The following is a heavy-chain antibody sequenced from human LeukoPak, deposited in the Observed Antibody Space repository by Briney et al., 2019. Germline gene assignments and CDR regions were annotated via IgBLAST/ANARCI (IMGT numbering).Heavy chain of an antibody. V-gene: IGHV4-34*01. CDR1: GGSFSGYY. CDR2: INHSGST. CDR3: ARLRYDSSGYYFGFDY. Sequence: SSETLSLTCAVYGGSFSGYYWSWIRQPPGKGLEWIGEINHSGSTNYNPSLKSRATISVDTSKNQFSLKLSSVTAADTAVYYCARLRYDSSGYYFGFDYWGQGTLVTVSS. D-gene: IGHD3-22*01. J-gene: IGHJ4*02.